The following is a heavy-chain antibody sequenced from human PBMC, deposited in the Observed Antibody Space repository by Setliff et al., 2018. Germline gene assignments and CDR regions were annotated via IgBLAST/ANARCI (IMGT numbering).Heavy chain of an antibody. D-gene: IGHD6-6*01. CDR1: GDSFNNYA. V-gene: IGHV1-69*05. J-gene: IGHJ6*03. CDR2: IIPMFGTP. CDR3: AREGVGSRSSTDYRYYMDV. Sequence: GASVKVSCKASGDSFNNYAISWVRQAPGQGLEWMGGIIPMFGTPAYAQKFQDRVTITTDESTSTAYMELDSLRSEDTAVYYCAREGVGSRSSTDYRYYMDVWGKGTTVTVSS.